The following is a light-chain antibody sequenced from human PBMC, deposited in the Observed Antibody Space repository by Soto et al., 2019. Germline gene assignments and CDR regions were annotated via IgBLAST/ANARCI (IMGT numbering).Light chain of an antibody. CDR2: GAS. V-gene: IGKV3-20*01. CDR1: HSVSSTY. Sequence: EIVLTQSPGTLSLSPGERATLSCRASHSVSSTYLAWYQQKPGQAPRLLIYGASSRATGIPDRFSGSVSGTDFTLTISRLEPEDFAVYYCQQYGSSPPYTFGQGTKLEIK. CDR3: QQYGSSPPYT. J-gene: IGKJ2*01.